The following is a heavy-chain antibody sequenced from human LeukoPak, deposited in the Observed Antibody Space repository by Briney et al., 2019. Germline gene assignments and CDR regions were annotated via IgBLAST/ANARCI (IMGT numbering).Heavy chain of an antibody. V-gene: IGHV4-39*01. J-gene: IGHJ5*02. D-gene: IGHD3-10*01. Sequence: SETLSLTCTVSGGSISSSSYYWGWIRQPPGKGLEWIGSIYYSGSTYYNPSLKSRVTISVDTSKNQFSLKLSSVTAADTAVYYCARVRGRGYNWFDPWGQGTLVTVSS. CDR2: IYYSGST. CDR3: ARVRGRGYNWFDP. CDR1: GGSISSSSYY.